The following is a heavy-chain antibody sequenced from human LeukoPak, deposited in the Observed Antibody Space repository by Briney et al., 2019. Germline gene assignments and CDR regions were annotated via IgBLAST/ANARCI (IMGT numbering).Heavy chain of an antibody. CDR3: ARDSGTAMVEGYYYYYYMDV. CDR1: GYTFTSYG. J-gene: IGHJ6*03. CDR2: ISAYNGNT. Sequence: WASVKVSCKASGYTFTSYGISWVRQAPGQGLEWMGWISAYNGNTNYAQKLQGRVTMTTDTSTSTAYMELRSLRSDDTAVYYCARDSGTAMVEGYYYYYYMDVWGKGTTVTVSS. V-gene: IGHV1-18*01. D-gene: IGHD5-18*01.